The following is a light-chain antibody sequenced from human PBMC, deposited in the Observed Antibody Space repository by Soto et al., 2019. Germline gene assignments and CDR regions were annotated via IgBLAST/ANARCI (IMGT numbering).Light chain of an antibody. CDR1: ESISYH. CDR2: AAS. V-gene: IGKV1-39*01. J-gene: IGKJ1*01. Sequence: GDRVTITCRASESISYHLSWYEQKPGRAPKLLMYAASSLQSGVPSRFSGSGSGTDFTLTISSLQPEDFATYYCQQSYTTPWTFGQGTKVEIK. CDR3: QQSYTTPWT.